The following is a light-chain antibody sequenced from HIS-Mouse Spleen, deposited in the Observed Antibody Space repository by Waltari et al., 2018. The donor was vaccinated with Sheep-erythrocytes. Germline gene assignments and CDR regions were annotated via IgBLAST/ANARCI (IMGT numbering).Light chain of an antibody. J-gene: IGKJ2*01. Sequence: EIVLTHSPATLSLSPGASATLSCRASQSVSSYLAWYQQKPGQAPRLLIYDASNRATGIPARFSGSGSGTDFTLTISSLEPEDFAVYYCQQRSNWYTFGQGTKLEIK. CDR3: QQRSNWYT. V-gene: IGKV3-11*01. CDR2: DAS. CDR1: QSVSSY.